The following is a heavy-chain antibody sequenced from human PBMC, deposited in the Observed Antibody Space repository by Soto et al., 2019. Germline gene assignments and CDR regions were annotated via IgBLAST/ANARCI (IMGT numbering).Heavy chain of an antibody. V-gene: IGHV3-30*18. Sequence: GGSLRLSCAASGFTFSSYGMHWVRQAPGKGLEWVAVISYDGSNKYYADSVKGRFTISRDNSKNTLYLQMNSLRAEDTAVYYCAKDTSTSYFRYYFDYWGQGALVTVSS. CDR2: ISYDGSNK. CDR3: AKDTSTSYFRYYFDY. D-gene: IGHD2-2*01. CDR1: GFTFSSYG. J-gene: IGHJ4*02.